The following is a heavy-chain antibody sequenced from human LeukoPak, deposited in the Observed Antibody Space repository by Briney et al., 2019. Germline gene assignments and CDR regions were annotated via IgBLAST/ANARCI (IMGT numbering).Heavy chain of an antibody. Sequence: GGSLRLSCAASGFTFSSCWMHWVRQAPGKGLEWVAFIQYDGSNKYYADSVKGRFTVSRDNSKSTVYLQMNDLRGEDTAEYYCTKAKGQSWLFSHYWGRGTLVTVSS. CDR3: TKAKGQSWLFSHY. V-gene: IGHV3-30*02. CDR1: GFTFSSCW. D-gene: IGHD3-22*01. CDR2: IQYDGSNK. J-gene: IGHJ4*02.